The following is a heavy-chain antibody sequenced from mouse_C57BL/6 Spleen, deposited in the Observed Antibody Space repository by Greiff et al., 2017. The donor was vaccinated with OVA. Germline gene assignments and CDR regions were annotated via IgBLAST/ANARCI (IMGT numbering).Heavy chain of an antibody. V-gene: IGHV1-82*01. Sequence: LVKPGASVKISCKASGYAFSSSWMNWVKQRPGKGLEWIGRIYPGDGDTNYNGKFKGKATLTADKSSSTAYMQLSSLTSEDSAVYFCARGGYDYPYWYFDVWGTGTTVTVSS. CDR2: IYPGDGDT. CDR1: GYAFSSSW. J-gene: IGHJ1*03. D-gene: IGHD2-4*01. CDR3: ARGGYDYPYWYFDV.